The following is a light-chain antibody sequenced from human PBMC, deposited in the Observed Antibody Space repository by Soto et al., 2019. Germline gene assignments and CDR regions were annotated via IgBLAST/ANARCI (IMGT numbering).Light chain of an antibody. CDR2: YAS. Sequence: EIVLTQPPGTLSLSPGERATLTCRASQSVSRNVAWYQQKPGQAPRILIYYASNRATGIPARFSGSGSGTEFTLIINSLQSEAFAVYYCQEFTKGPPVFGPGTKVEIK. CDR1: QSVSRN. CDR3: QEFTKGPPV. V-gene: IGKV3-15*01. J-gene: IGKJ3*01.